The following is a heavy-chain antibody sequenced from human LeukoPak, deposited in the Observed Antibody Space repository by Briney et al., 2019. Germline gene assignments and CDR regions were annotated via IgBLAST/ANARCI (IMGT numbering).Heavy chain of an antibody. CDR2: INGRGDRT. Sequence: PGRSLRLSCAASGFTFTRYSMAWVRQAPGRGLDWVSTINGRGDRTFYADSVKGRFTVSRDNSRDRVFLQMNSLGDEDTAVYYCVKEGLLGGYYFDLWGQGALVTVSS. CDR1: GFTFTRYS. D-gene: IGHD1-26*01. V-gene: IGHV3-23*01. J-gene: IGHJ4*02. CDR3: VKEGLLGGYYFDL.